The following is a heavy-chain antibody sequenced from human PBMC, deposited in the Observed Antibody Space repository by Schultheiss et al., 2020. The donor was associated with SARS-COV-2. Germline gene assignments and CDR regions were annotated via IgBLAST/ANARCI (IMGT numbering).Heavy chain of an antibody. CDR1: GYSISSGYY. V-gene: IGHV4-61*01. CDR2: IYYSGST. D-gene: IGHD3-22*01. J-gene: IGHJ4*02. CDR3: AREGDSSGYYYPIDY. Sequence: SETLSLTCAVSGYSISSGYYWGWIRQPPGKGLEWIGYIYYSGSTNYNPSLKSRVTISVDTSKNQFSLKLSSVTAADTAVYYCAREGDSSGYYYPIDYWGQGTLVTVSS.